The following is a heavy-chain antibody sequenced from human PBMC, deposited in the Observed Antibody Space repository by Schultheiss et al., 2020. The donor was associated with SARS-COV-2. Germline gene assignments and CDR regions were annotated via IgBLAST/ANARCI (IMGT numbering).Heavy chain of an antibody. CDR2: INPSGGST. CDR3: ASESSKENRFLYRLGNLDY. Sequence: ASVKVSCKASGYTFTSYYMHWVRQAPGQGLEWMGIINPSGGSTSYAQKFQGRVTMTRDTSTSTVYMELSSLRSEDTAVYYCASESSKENRFLYRLGNLDYWSQGALVTVSS. CDR1: GYTFTSYY. J-gene: IGHJ4*02. D-gene: IGHD3-3*01. V-gene: IGHV1-46*01.